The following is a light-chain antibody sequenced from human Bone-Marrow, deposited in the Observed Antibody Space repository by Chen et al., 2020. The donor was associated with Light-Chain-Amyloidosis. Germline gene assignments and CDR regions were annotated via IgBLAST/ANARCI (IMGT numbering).Light chain of an antibody. CDR2: EDD. V-gene: IGLV6-57*01. Sequence: NFMLPQPHSVWASPGMTVIISSTLRSGSIATNYVQWYQQRPGSSTTTVIYEDDQRPSGVPDRFSGSIDRSYNSASLTISGMKTEDEADYYCQSYQGSSQGVFGGGTKLTVL. J-gene: IGLJ3*02. CDR1: SGSIATNY. CDR3: QSYQGSSQGV.